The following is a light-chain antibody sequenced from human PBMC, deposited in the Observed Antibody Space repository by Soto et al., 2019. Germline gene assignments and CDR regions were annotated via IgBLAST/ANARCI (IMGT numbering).Light chain of an antibody. CDR3: QQSYSTPPVT. Sequence: DIQMTQSPSSLSASVGERVTITCRASQSISSYLNWYQQKPGKAHKILIYAASSLQSGVPSRFSGSGSGTDFTLTISSLQPEDFATYYCQQSYSTPPVTFGGGTKVEIK. CDR2: AAS. J-gene: IGKJ4*01. V-gene: IGKV1-39*01. CDR1: QSISSY.